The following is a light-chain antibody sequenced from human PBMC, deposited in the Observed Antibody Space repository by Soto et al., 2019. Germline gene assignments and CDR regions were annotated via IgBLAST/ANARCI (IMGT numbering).Light chain of an antibody. Sequence: QAVVTQPSSVSEAPRQRVTISCSGSSSNIGKNAVTWYQQVPGKAPKLIIYYDDLLPSGVSDRFSGSKSGSSASLAISGLQSEDEADYYCAAWDDSLNGPVFGGRTKLTVL. CDR1: SSNIGKNA. J-gene: IGLJ2*01. V-gene: IGLV1-36*01. CDR2: YDD. CDR3: AAWDDSLNGPV.